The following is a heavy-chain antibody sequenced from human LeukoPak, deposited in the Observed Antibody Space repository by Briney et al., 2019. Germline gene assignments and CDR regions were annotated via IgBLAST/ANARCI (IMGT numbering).Heavy chain of an antibody. D-gene: IGHD1-7*01. V-gene: IGHV3-23*01. CDR1: RFTFSTYT. CDR2: ISGSGGST. CDR3: AKERTQTTAFDY. J-gene: IGHJ4*02. Sequence: GGSLRLSCAASRFTFSTYTMNWVRQAPGKGLEWVSTISGSGGSTYYADSVKGRFTISRDNSKNTLYLQMSSLRAEDTAVYYCAKERTQTTAFDYWGQGTLVTVPS.